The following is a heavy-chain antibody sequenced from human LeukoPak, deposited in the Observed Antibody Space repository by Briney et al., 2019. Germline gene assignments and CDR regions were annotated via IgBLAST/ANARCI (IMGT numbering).Heavy chain of an antibody. CDR2: ISGSGSTE. CDR1: GFTFSSYS. D-gene: IGHD2-15*01. V-gene: IGHV3-48*04. Sequence: GGSLRLSCAASGFTFSSYSMNWVRQAPGKGLEWVACISGSGSTEYYADSVKGRFTISRDNAKHSLYLQMNSLRAEDTALYYCARDDCSGGTCYPDPWGQGTLVIVSS. CDR3: ARDDCSGGTCYPDP. J-gene: IGHJ5*02.